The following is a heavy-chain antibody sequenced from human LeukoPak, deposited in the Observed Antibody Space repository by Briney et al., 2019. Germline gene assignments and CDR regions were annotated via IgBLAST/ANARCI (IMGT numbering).Heavy chain of an antibody. J-gene: IGHJ2*01. Sequence: SDTLALTCTVSGGSISSYYWSWIRQPPGKGLEWIGYPYHSGTTNYDSSLTSRATMSLDTSRSQLSLNLTSVTAADTAVYYCARHGVTRWYFDLWGRGTLVTVSS. V-gene: IGHV4-59*08. CDR1: GGSISSYY. CDR3: ARHGVTRWYFDL. CDR2: PYHSGTT. D-gene: IGHD2-8*01.